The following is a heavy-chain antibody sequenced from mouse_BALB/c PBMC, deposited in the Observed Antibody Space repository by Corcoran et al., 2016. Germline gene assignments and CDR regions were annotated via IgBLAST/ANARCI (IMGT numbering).Heavy chain of an antibody. V-gene: IGHV1-18*01. CDR2: INPNNGGT. D-gene: IGHD1-1*01. J-gene: IGHJ2*01. CDR3: ARRDYFGSSPFDY. CDR1: GYTFTDYN. Sequence: EVLLQQSGPELVKPGASVKIPCKASGYTFTDYNMDWVKQSHGKSLERIGDINPNNGGTINNQKFKGKATLTVDKSSSTAYMELRSLTSEDTAVYYCARRDYFGSSPFDYWGQGTTLTVSS.